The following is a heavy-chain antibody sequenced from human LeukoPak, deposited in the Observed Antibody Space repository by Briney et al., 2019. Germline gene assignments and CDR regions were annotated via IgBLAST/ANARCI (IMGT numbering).Heavy chain of an antibody. J-gene: IGHJ4*02. CDR2: IYTSGST. Sequence: SQTLSLTCTVSGDSISSGDYYWSWIRQPAGKGLEWIGRIYTSGSTNYNPSLKSRVTISVDTSKNQFSLKLSSVTAADTAVYYCATSYGDQREYWGQGTLVTVSS. CDR3: ATSYGDQREY. D-gene: IGHD4-17*01. CDR1: GDSISSGDYY. V-gene: IGHV4-61*02.